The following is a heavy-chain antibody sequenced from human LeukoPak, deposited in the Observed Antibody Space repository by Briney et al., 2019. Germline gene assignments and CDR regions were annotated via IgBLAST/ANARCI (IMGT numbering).Heavy chain of an antibody. CDR2: ISSSGSTI. CDR3: ARDSRGQYYYDSSGYYCDY. CDR1: GFTFSSYS. V-gene: IGHV3-48*04. Sequence: GGSLRLSCAASGFTFSSYSMNWVRQAPGKGLEWVSYISSSGSTIYYADSVKGRFTISRDNAKNSLYLQMNSLRAEDTAVYYCARDSRGQYYYDSSGYYCDYWGQGTLVTVSS. J-gene: IGHJ4*02. D-gene: IGHD3-22*01.